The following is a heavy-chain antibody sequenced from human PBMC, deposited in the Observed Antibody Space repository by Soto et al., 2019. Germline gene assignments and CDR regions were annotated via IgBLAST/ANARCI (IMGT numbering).Heavy chain of an antibody. D-gene: IGHD3-9*01. CDR2: IYYSGST. Sequence: PSETLSLTCTVSGGSISSGGYYWSWIRQHPGKGLEWIGYIYYSGSTYYNPSLKSRVTISVDTSKNQFSLKLSSVTAADTAVYYCARDRHYDILTGYLDYYGMDVWGQGTTVTVSS. J-gene: IGHJ6*02. CDR3: ARDRHYDILTGYLDYYGMDV. CDR1: GGSISSGGYY. V-gene: IGHV4-31*03.